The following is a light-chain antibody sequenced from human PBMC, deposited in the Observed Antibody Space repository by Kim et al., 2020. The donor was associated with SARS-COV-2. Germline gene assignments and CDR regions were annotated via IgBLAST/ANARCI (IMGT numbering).Light chain of an antibody. CDR1: KLGDKY. V-gene: IGLV3-1*01. Sequence: SYELTQPPSVSVSPGQTASITCSGDKLGDKYACWYQQKPGQSPVLVIYQDSKRPSGIPERFSGSNSGNTATLTISGTQAMDKADYYCQAWDSSTHWVFGGGTQLTVL. J-gene: IGLJ3*02. CDR2: QDS. CDR3: QAWDSSTHWV.